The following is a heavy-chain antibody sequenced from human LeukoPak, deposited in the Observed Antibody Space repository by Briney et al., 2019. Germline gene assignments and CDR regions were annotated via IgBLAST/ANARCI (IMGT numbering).Heavy chain of an antibody. CDR2: VSGSGSST. D-gene: IGHD3-9*01. CDR3: AKAQRTIRQYFYDGMDV. J-gene: IGHJ6*02. V-gene: IGHV3-23*01. Sequence: GGSLRLSCAASGFTFSSYAMSWVRQAPGKGLEWVSVVSGSGSSTYYADSVKGRFTISRDNSKNTLYLQMNSLRAKDTAVYFCAKAQRTIRQYFYDGMDVWGQGATVTVSS. CDR1: GFTFSSYA.